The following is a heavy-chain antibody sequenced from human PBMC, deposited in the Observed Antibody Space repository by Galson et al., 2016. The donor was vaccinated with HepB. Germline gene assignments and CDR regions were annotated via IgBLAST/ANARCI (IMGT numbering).Heavy chain of an antibody. Sequence: SLRLSCAASGFTVSSMTWVRQAPGKGLEWVSVIYSGGSTYYTDSVKGRFTVSRDNSKNTVYLQMNSLRAEDTAMYHCGTKQEGITMIRGVTVDYYGMDVWGQGTTVTVSS. V-gene: IGHV3-53*01. CDR1: GFTVSS. J-gene: IGHJ6*02. D-gene: IGHD3-10*01. CDR2: IYSGGST. CDR3: GTKQEGITMIRGVTVDYYGMDV.